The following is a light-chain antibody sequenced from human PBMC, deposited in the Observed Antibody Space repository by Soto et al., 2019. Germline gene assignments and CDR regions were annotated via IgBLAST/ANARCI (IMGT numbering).Light chain of an antibody. CDR1: SSDVGGYNL. CDR3: CSYAGSSSWV. J-gene: IGLJ3*02. Sequence: QSVLTQPASVSGSPGQSITISCTGTSSDVGGYNLVSWYQHHPGKAPKLIIYEGSKRSSGVSNRFSGSKSGNTASLTISGLQAEDEADYYCCSYAGSSSWVFGGGTKLTVL. V-gene: IGLV2-23*01. CDR2: EGS.